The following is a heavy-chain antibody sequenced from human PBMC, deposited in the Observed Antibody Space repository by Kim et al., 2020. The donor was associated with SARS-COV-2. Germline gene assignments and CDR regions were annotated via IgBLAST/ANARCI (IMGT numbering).Heavy chain of an antibody. CDR1: GYTFTGYY. Sequence: ASVKVSCKASGYTFTGYYMHWVRQAPGQGLEWMGWINPNSGGTNYAQKFQGRVTMTRDTSISTAYMELSRLRSDDTAVYYCARGLGQQLVKGYFQHWGQGTLVTVSS. CDR3: ARGLGQQLVKGYFQH. J-gene: IGHJ1*01. CDR2: INPNSGGT. V-gene: IGHV1-2*02. D-gene: IGHD6-13*01.